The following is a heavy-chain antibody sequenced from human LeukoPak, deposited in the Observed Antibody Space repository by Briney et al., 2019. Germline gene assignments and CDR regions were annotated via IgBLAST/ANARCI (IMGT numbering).Heavy chain of an antibody. CDR1: GFTFSSNA. D-gene: IGHD5-12*01. Sequence: GESLRLSCAASGFTFSSNAMHWVRQAPAKRVEWVAIISYDGSNKCYADSVKGRFTISRDKSKNTLYLQMNSLRGEETAVYYCARSAAAGRIVATFDYWGQGTLVTVSS. CDR3: ARSAAAGRIVATFDY. V-gene: IGHV3-30*04. J-gene: IGHJ4*02. CDR2: ISYDGSNK.